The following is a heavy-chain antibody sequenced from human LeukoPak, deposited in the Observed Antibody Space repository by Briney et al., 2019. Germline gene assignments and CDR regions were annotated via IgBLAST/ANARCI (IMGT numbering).Heavy chain of an antibody. CDR1: GYTFTSYG. CDR2: ISAYNGNT. J-gene: IGHJ4*02. CDR3: ARSASLGVLELLNFDY. D-gene: IGHD3-3*02. Sequence: GASVKVSCKASGYTFTSYGISWVRQAPGQGLEWMGWISAYNGNTNYAQKLQGRVTMTTDTSTSTAYMELRSLRSDDTAVYYCARSASLGVLELLNFDYWGQGTLVTVSS. V-gene: IGHV1-18*01.